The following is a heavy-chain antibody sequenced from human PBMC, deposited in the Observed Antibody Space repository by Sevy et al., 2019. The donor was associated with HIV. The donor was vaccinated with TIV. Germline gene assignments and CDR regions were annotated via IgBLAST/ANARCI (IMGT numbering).Heavy chain of an antibody. CDR2: IKQDGSEK. CDR3: AREGRVAVAGTDYYYYGMDV. Sequence: GGSLRLSCAASGFTFSSYWMSWVRQAPGKGLEWVANIKQDGSEKYYVHSVKGRFTISRDNAKNSLYLQMNSLRAEDTAVYYCAREGRVAVAGTDYYYYGMDVWGQGTTVTVSS. CDR1: GFTFSSYW. V-gene: IGHV3-7*01. D-gene: IGHD6-19*01. J-gene: IGHJ6*02.